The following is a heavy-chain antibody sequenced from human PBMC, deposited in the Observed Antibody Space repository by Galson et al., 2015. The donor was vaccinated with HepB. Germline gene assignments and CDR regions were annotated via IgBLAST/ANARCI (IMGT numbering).Heavy chain of an antibody. D-gene: IGHD5-18*01. CDR1: GGSFSGSY. Sequence: LSLTCAVYGGSFSGSYWSWIRQSPGKGLEWIGEVNHSGSTNYNPSLKSRVTLSVDTSKNQFSLKLTSVTAADTAVYYCARGFGNSFGYGYYYDGMDVWGQGTTVTVSS. J-gene: IGHJ6*02. CDR3: ARGFGNSFGYGYYYDGMDV. V-gene: IGHV4-34*01. CDR2: VNHSGST.